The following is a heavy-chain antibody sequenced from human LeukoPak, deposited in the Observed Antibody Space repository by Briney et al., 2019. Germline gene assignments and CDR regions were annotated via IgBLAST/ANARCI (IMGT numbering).Heavy chain of an antibody. V-gene: IGHV4-34*01. D-gene: IGHD3-22*01. CDR2: INHSGST. CDR3: ARSSSGYYSHFQH. J-gene: IGHJ1*01. CDR1: GVSFSGYY. Sequence: SETLSLTCAVYGVSFSGYYWSWIRQPPGKGLEWIGEINHSGSTNYNPSLKSRVTISVDTSKNQFSLKLSSVTAADTAVYYCARSSSGYYSHFQHWGQGTLVTVSS.